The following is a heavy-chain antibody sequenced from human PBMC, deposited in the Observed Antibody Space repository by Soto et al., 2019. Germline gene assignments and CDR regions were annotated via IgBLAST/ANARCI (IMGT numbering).Heavy chain of an antibody. CDR2: ISAGGTT. V-gene: IGHV3-23*01. CDR1: GFTFSGNA. Sequence: GGSLRLSCVASGFTFSGNAMTWVRQAPGKGLHWVSGISAGGTTYYADSAKGRFTISRDNSKNTLYLQMNSLRADDTAVYYCAKDPLTRGWFDPWGQGTLVTVSS. J-gene: IGHJ5*02. CDR3: AKDPLTRGWFDP.